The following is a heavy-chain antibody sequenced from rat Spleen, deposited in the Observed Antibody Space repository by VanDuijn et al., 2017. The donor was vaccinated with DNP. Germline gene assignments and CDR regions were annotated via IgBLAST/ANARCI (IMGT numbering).Heavy chain of an antibody. D-gene: IGHD1-4*01. CDR2: ITSSGGST. CDR1: GFTFNKYW. J-gene: IGHJ2*01. Sequence: EVQLVESGGDLVQPGRSLKLSCVASGFTFNKYWMTWIRQVPGKGLEWVAAITSSGGSTYYPDSVKGRFTISRDNAKNTLYLQMNSLRSEDTATYYCTREQHYHFDYWGQGVMVTVSS. V-gene: IGHV5-31*01. CDR3: TREQHYHFDY.